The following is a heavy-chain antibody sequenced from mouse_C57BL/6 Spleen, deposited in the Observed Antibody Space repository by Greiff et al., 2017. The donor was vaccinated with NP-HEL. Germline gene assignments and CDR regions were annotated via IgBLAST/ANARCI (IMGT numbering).Heavy chain of an antibody. CDR3: ARLDGYDEGD. V-gene: IGHV1-69*01. CDR2: IDPSDSYT. J-gene: IGHJ2*01. D-gene: IGHD2-2*01. Sequence: QVQLQQPGAELVMPGASVKLSCKASGYTFTSYWMHWVKQRPGQGLEWIGEIDPSDSYTNYNQKFKGKSTLTVDKSSSTAYMQLSSLTSEDSAVYYCARLDGYDEGDWGQGTTLTVSS. CDR1: GYTFTSYW.